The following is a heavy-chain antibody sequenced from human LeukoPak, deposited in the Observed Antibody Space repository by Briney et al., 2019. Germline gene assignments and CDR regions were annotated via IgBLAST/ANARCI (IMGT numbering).Heavy chain of an antibody. D-gene: IGHD3-10*01. V-gene: IGHV3-21*01. J-gene: IGHJ4*02. CDR3: RCSITMVRGVIIASYKDY. CDR2: ISSSSSYI. CDR1: GFTFSSYS. Sequence: RGGSLRLSCAASGFTFSSYSMNWVHQAPGKGLEWVSSISSSSSYIYYADSVKGRFTISRDNAKNSLYLQMNSLRAGDTAVYYCRCSITMVRGVIIASYKDYWGQGTLVTVSS.